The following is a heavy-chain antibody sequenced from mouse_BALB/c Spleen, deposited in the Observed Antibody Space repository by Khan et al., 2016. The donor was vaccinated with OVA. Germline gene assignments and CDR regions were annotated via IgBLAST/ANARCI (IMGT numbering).Heavy chain of an antibody. Sequence: QVQLQQSGAELARPGASVKLSCKASGYTFTDYYINWVKQRTGQGLEWIGEISPGSGETYYNERFKGKATLTADKSSSTAYMQISSLPSEASTVYFCAGRKYFGYTFAYWGQGTLVTVSA. D-gene: IGHD1-2*01. CDR2: ISPGSGET. CDR3: AGRKYFGYTFAY. V-gene: IGHV1-77*01. J-gene: IGHJ3*01. CDR1: GYTFTDYY.